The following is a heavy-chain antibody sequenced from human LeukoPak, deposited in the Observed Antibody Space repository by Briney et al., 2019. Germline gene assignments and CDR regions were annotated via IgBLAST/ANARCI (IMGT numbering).Heavy chain of an antibody. J-gene: IGHJ4*02. D-gene: IGHD3-9*01. Sequence: GGSLRLSCAASGFTFSSYAMSWVRQAPGKGLEWVSAISGSGGSTYYADSVKGRFTISRDNSKNTLYLQMNSLKTEDTAVYYCTTAFDWDLNYWGQGTLVTVSS. CDR2: ISGSGGST. CDR3: TTAFDWDLNY. CDR1: GFTFSSYA. V-gene: IGHV3-23*01.